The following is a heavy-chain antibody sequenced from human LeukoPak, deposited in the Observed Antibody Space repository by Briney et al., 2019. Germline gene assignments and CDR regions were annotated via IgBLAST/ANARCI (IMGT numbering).Heavy chain of an antibody. Sequence: SETLSLTCTVSGGSISNYYWSWIRQPAGKGLEWIGRIYSGGNTNYNPSLKSRVTMSVDTSKNQFSLKLTSVTAADTAVYYCARGSVISFGGVTQTGGNWFDPWGQGTLVTVSA. J-gene: IGHJ5*02. CDR1: GGSISNYY. CDR3: ARGSVISFGGVTQTGGNWFDP. D-gene: IGHD3-16*01. CDR2: IYSGGNT. V-gene: IGHV4-4*07.